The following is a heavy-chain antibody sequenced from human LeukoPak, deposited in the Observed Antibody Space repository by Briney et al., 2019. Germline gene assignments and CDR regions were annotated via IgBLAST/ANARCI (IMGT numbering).Heavy chain of an antibody. D-gene: IGHD4/OR15-4a*01. CDR2: ISGSDDGT. CDR1: GFTLSTYA. Sequence: GGSLRLSCVASGFTLSTYAMNWVRQAPGKGLEWVSGISGSDDGTYYADSVKGRFTISRDNSRNTLYLQMNSLRVEDTAVYYCAKNDYGDYWGQGTPVTVSS. V-gene: IGHV3-23*01. CDR3: AKNDYGDY. J-gene: IGHJ4*02.